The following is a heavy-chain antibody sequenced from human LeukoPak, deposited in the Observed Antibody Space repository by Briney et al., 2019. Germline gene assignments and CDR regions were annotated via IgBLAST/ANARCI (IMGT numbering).Heavy chain of an antibody. Sequence: WETLSLTCTVSGDSINTSNYLWGWIRQSTGKGLEWIGNIYYIGTSDYNPSLKSRVTISIDTSKNQFSLNLRSVTAAGTAFYYCARHRSGSYIRYFDFWGQGALVTVSS. J-gene: IGHJ4*02. CDR1: GDSINTSNYL. CDR2: IYYIGTS. D-gene: IGHD1-26*01. CDR3: ARHRSGSYIRYFDF. V-gene: IGHV4-39*01.